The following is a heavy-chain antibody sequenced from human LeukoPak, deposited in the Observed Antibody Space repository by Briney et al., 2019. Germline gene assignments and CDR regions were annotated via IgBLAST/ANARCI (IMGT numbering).Heavy chain of an antibody. V-gene: IGHV4-61*02. CDR2: IYTSGST. CDR3: ARASIAVAGRRQTYFDY. Sequence: SETLSLTCTVSGGSISSGSYYWSWIRQPAGKGLEWIGRIYTSGSTNYNPSLKSRVTISVDTSKNQFSLKLSSVTAADTAVYYCARASIAVAGRRQTYFDYWGQGTLVTVSS. D-gene: IGHD6-19*01. J-gene: IGHJ4*02. CDR1: GGSISSGSYY.